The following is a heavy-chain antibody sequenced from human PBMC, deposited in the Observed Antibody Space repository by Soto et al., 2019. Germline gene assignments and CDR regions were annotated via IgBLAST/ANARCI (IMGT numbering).Heavy chain of an antibody. Sequence: GESLKISCKGSGYSFTTYWIGWVRQMPGKGLEWVGIIYPRDSDARYSPSFQGQVTISADKSINTAYLQWSSLKASDTAMYYCARDLNGDYGYWGQGTLVTVSS. V-gene: IGHV5-51*01. CDR2: IYPRDSDA. CDR3: ARDLNGDYGY. D-gene: IGHD4-17*01. J-gene: IGHJ4*02. CDR1: GYSFTTYW.